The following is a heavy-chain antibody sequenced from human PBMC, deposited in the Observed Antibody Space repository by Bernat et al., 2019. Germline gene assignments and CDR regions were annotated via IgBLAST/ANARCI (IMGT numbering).Heavy chain of an antibody. Sequence: QVQLQESGPGLVKPSETLSLTCTVSGGSISSYYWSWIRQPPGKGLEWIGYFYYSGSTNYNPSLKSRVTISVDTSKNQFSLKLSSVTAADTAVYYCARGSWVYYDFWSGTMGAFDIWGQGTMVTVSS. CDR1: GGSISSYY. CDR3: ARGSWVYYDFWSGTMGAFDI. D-gene: IGHD3-3*01. J-gene: IGHJ3*02. V-gene: IGHV4-59*01. CDR2: FYYSGST.